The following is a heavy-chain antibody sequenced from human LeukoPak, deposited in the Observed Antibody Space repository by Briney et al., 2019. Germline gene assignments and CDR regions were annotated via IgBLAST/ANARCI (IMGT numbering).Heavy chain of an antibody. CDR1: GGTFGSYA. Sequence: ASVKVSCKASGGTFGSYAISWVRQAPGQGLEWMGGIIPIFGTANYAQKFQGRVTITADESTSTAYMELSSLRSEDTAVYYCARDSPAQYCSGGSCYYYDYWGQGTLVTVFS. D-gene: IGHD2-15*01. V-gene: IGHV1-69*13. CDR2: IIPIFGTA. CDR3: ARDSPAQYCSGGSCYYYDY. J-gene: IGHJ4*02.